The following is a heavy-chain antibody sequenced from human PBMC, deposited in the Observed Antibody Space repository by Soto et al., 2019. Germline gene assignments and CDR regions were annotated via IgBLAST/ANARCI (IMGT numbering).Heavy chain of an antibody. V-gene: IGHV4-39*02. CDR1: GDSVTSSRYY. D-gene: IGHD6-19*01. Sequence: QVQLQESGPGLVNPSETLSLTCTVSGDSVTSSRYYWGWVRQAPGKGLEWIGSVPYAGNTYYNPSLRSRVTLFVATSKHHSSLGLRSVTAADTAVYYCARPFAAQTVVGFDLWGQGLLVTVSA. CDR2: VPYAGNT. J-gene: IGHJ4*02. CDR3: ARPFAAQTVVGFDL.